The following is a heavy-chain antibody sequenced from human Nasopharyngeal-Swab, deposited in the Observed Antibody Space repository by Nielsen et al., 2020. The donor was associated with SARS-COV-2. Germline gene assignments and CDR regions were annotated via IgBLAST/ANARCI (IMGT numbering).Heavy chain of an antibody. D-gene: IGHD3-10*01. CDR2: ISTYNGNT. CDR1: GYTFPSYG. J-gene: IGHJ4*02. V-gene: IGHV1-18*04. Sequence: ASVNVPCKASGYTFPSYGISGVRQAPGKGLEWMGWISTYNGNTDYAQNLQGRVTMTTDTSTSTAYMELRSLRSDDTAVYYCARGPVLYGSGSYYNGFDYWGQGTLVTVSS. CDR3: ARGPVLYGSGSYYNGFDY.